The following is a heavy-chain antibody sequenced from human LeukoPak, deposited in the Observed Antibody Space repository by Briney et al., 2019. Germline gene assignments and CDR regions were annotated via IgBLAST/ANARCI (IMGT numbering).Heavy chain of an antibody. CDR1: GDSISSTTDS. Sequence: PSETLSLTCTVSGDSISSTTDSWGWIRQSPGKGLEWIGSIYSSGQSYYKVSLRSRVTMSVDTSKNLFSLKLTSVTAADTAVYYCARRESGVIELLDYWGQGTLVTVSS. J-gene: IGHJ4*02. V-gene: IGHV4-39*07. CDR3: ARRESGVIELLDY. D-gene: IGHD3-16*02. CDR2: IYSSGQS.